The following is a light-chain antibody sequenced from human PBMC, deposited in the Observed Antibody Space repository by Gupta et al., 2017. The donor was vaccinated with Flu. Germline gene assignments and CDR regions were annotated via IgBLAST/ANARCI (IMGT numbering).Light chain of an antibody. CDR2: GVS. CDR1: QSLGTNY. CDR3: QHYGSSIFT. V-gene: IGKV3-20*01. J-gene: IGKJ3*01. Sequence: EIVLTQSPGTLSLSPGERVTLSCRASQSLGTNYLAWYQQKPGQAPRLLIYGVSNRATGTPDRFSGSGSGTDFTLTISGLEPEDFAVYYCQHYGSSIFTFGPGARVDIK.